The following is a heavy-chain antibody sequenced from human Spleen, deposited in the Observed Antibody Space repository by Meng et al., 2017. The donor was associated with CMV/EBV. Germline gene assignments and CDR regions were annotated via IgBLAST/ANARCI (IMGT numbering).Heavy chain of an antibody. CDR3: ARDRAETRSSWKHYGMDV. CDR1: GGSISSGGYY. CDR2: IYYSGST. V-gene: IGHV4-31*03. D-gene: IGHD6-13*01. J-gene: IGHJ6*02. Sequence: SETLSLTCTVSGGSISSGGYYWSWIRQHPGKGLEWIGYIYYSGSTYYNPSLKSRVTISVDTSKNQFSLKLSSVTAADTAVYYCARDRAETRSSWKHYGMDVWGQGTTVTVSS.